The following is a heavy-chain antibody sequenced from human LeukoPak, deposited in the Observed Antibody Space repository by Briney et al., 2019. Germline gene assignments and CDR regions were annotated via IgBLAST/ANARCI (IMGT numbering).Heavy chain of an antibody. D-gene: IGHD3-22*01. V-gene: IGHV4-59*11. CDR1: GDSINTHY. Sequence: PSETLSLTCTVSGDSINTHYWSWVRQPPGKGLEWIGYFYYSGSSNYNPALKSRVSISVDTSKNQFSLPLTSVTADDTAAYYCARDWRYYETNGSPLGWFDRWGQGTLVTVSS. J-gene: IGHJ5*02. CDR2: FYYSGSS. CDR3: ARDWRYYETNGSPLGWFDR.